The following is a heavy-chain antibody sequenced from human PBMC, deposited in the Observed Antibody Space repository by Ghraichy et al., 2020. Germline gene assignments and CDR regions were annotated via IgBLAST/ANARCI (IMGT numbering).Heavy chain of an antibody. J-gene: IGHJ5*02. Sequence: SETLSLTCTVSGGSISSGSYYWSWIRQPAGKGLEWIGRIYTSGSTNYNPSLKSRVTISVDTSKNQFSLKLSSVTAADTAVYYCAREEEYSSSSIKTWGQGTLVTVSS. CDR2: IYTSGST. CDR1: GGSISSGSYY. CDR3: AREEEYSSSSIKT. V-gene: IGHV4-61*02. D-gene: IGHD6-13*01.